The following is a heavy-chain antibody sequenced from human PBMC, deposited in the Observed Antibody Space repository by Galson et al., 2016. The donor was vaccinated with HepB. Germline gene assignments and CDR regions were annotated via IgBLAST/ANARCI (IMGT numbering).Heavy chain of an antibody. J-gene: IGHJ6*02. CDR1: GGSITNHNW. CDR3: TRSITVSYDFRGAIYNYCAMDV. V-gene: IGHV4-4*02. D-gene: IGHD3-3*01. CDR2: IFHSGST. Sequence: SETLSLTCAVSGGSITNHNWWSWVRQPPGKGLEWIGEIFHSGSTNYNPSLKSRVTISVDTSKNQFSLKLTSVNAADTAVYYCTRSITVSYDFRGAIYNYCAMDVWGQGTTVTVSS.